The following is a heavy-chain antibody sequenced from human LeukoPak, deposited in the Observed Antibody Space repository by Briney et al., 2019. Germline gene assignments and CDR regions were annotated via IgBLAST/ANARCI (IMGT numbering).Heavy chain of an antibody. D-gene: IGHD4/OR15-4a*01. CDR3: AKAVAANSKYYFDY. J-gene: IGHJ4*02. CDR2: ISSNGGST. Sequence: GGSLRLSCSASGFTFSSYAMHWVRQAPGRGLEYVSAISSNGGSTYYADSVKGRFTISRDNSKNTLYLQMNSLRAEDTAVYYCAKAVAANSKYYFDYWGQGTLVTVSS. V-gene: IGHV3-64*04. CDR1: GFTFSSYA.